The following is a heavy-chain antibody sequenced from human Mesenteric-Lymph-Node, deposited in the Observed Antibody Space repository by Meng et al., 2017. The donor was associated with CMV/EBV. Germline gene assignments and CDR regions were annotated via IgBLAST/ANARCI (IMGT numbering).Heavy chain of an antibody. CDR3: ARLGTITGTPGYYYYGMNV. D-gene: IGHD1-20*01. CDR1: GGSINSTY. Sequence: SETLSLTCTVSGGSINSTYWGWIRQPPGKGLEWIGSMFYVRSAYHSPSLKSRITLSVDTSKNQFSLKLSSVTAADTAVYYCARLGTITGTPGYYYYGMNVWGQGTTVTVSS. J-gene: IGHJ6*02. CDR2: MFYVRSA. V-gene: IGHV4-39*01.